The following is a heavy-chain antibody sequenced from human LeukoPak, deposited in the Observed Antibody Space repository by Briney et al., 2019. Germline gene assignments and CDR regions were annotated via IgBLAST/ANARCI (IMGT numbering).Heavy chain of an antibody. CDR3: ARENYYGSGSRSFDY. CDR2: ISRSGSTI. CDR1: GFTFSDYY. J-gene: IGHJ4*02. V-gene: IGHV3-11*01. Sequence: KPGGSLRLSCAASGFTFSDYYMSWIRQAPGKGLEWVSYISRSGSTIYYADSVKGRFTISRDNAKNSLYLQMNSLRAEDTAVYYCARENYYGSGSRSFDYWGQGTLVTVSS. D-gene: IGHD3-10*01.